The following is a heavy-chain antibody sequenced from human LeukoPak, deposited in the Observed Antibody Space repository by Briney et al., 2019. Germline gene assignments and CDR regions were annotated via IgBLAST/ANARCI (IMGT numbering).Heavy chain of an antibody. J-gene: IGHJ4*02. Sequence: ASVKVSCKASGYTFTSYYMHGVRQAPGQGLEWMGIINPSGGSTSYAQKFQGRVTMTRDTSTSTVYMELSSLRSEDTAVYYCARDEYYYDSSGYYPLWYWGQGTLVTVSS. CDR3: ARDEYYYDSSGYYPLWY. V-gene: IGHV1-46*01. CDR2: INPSGGST. CDR1: GYTFTSYY. D-gene: IGHD3-22*01.